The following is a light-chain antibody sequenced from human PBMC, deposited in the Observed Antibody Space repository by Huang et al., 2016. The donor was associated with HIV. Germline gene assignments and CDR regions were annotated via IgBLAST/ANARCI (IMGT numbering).Light chain of an antibody. CDR3: QQYNDWPPWT. V-gene: IGKV3-15*01. Sequence: EIVMTQSPAALSVSPGDRATLSCRASQSVDNNLAWYQYRYGQAPRLLIYGAFIRATGIPARFSGSGSGTEFTLTIDSLQSEDFAVYYCQQYNDWPPWTFGQGTKVEIK. CDR2: GAF. CDR1: QSVDNN. J-gene: IGKJ1*01.